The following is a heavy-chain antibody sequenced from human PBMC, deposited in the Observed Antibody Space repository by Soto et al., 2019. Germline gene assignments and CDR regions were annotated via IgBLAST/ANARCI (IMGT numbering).Heavy chain of an antibody. V-gene: IGHV3-53*04. CDR2: IYSGGST. CDR1: GFTVSSNY. J-gene: IGHJ4*02. D-gene: IGHD5-18*01. Sequence: GGSLRLSCAASGFTVSSNYMSWVRQAPGKGLEWVSVIYSGGSTYYADSVKGRFTISRHNSKNTLYLQMNSLRAEDTAVYYCAGTTAMVTGIYYFDYWGQGTLVTVSS. CDR3: AGTTAMVTGIYYFDY.